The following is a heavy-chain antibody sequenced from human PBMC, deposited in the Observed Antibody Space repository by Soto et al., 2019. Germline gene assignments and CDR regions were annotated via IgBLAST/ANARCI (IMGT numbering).Heavy chain of an antibody. J-gene: IGHJ4*01. CDR1: GYTFTSYA. CDR3: ARDPGITGTTGGFDY. CDR2: INAGNGNT. V-gene: IGHV1-3*01. D-gene: IGHD1-7*01. Sequence: ASVKVSCKASGYTFTSYAMHWVRQAPGQRLEWMGWINAGNGNTKYSQKFQGRVTITRDTSASTAYMELSSLRSEDTAVYYWARDPGITGTTGGFDYWGQGTMVTVSS.